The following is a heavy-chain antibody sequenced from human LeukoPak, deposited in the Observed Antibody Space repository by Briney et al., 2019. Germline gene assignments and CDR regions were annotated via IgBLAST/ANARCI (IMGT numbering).Heavy chain of an antibody. Sequence: GYADSVKGRFTISRDNAKNSLYLQMNSLRAEDTALYYCARIISGWYQNFDYWGQGTLVTVSS. V-gene: IGHV3-20*03. CDR3: ARIISGWYQNFDY. D-gene: IGHD6-19*01. J-gene: IGHJ4*02.